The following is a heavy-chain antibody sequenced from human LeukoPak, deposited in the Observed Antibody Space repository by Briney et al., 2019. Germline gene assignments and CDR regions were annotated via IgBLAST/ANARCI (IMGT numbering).Heavy chain of an antibody. CDR3: ARGHSSSSPHFDY. CDR1: GDTFTSFD. D-gene: IGHD6-6*01. V-gene: IGHV1-8*01. Sequence: ASVKVSCKASGDTFTSFDINWVRQATGHGLEWMGWMNPNSGNTGYAQKFQGRVTMTRNTSISIAYMELSSLRSEDTAVYYCARGHSSSSPHFDYWGQGTLVTVSS. J-gene: IGHJ4*02. CDR2: MNPNSGNT.